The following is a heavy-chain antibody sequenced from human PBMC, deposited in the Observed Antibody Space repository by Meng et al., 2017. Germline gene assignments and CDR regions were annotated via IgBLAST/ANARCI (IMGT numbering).Heavy chain of an antibody. J-gene: IGHJ4*02. Sequence: VRRLQGVGGLLKPSEDLSLTCAVYGGSFSGYYWSWIRQPPGKGLEWIGEINHSGSTNYNPSLKSRVTMSLDTSKNQFSLRLSSVTAADTAVYYCARSHSVTIVAFDYWGQGTLVTVSS. CDR1: GGSFSGYY. CDR3: ARSHSVTIVAFDY. D-gene: IGHD4-17*01. CDR2: INHSGST. V-gene: IGHV4-34*01.